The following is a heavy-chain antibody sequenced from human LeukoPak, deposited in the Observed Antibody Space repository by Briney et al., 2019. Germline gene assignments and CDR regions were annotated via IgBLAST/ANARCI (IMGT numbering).Heavy chain of an antibody. V-gene: IGHV1-18*01. J-gene: IGHJ4*02. Sequence: ASVTVSCKASGYTFTSYGISWVRQAPGQGLEWMGWISAYNGNTNYAQKLQGRVTMATDTSTSTAYMELRGLRSDDTAVYYCARVPIFGVVIPNVYFDYWGQGTLVTVSS. CDR1: GYTFTSYG. CDR2: ISAYNGNT. D-gene: IGHD3-3*01. CDR3: ARVPIFGVVIPNVYFDY.